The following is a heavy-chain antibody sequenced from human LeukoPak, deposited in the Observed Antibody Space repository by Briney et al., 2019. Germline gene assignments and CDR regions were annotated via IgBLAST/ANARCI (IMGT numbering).Heavy chain of an antibody. V-gene: IGHV4-59*01. Sequence: PPETLSLTCTVSGGSISSYYWSWIRQPPGKGLEWIGYIYYSGSTNYNPSLKSRVTISVDTSKNQFSLKLSSVTAADTAVYYCASVTAMYGTGFDPWGQGTLVTVSS. D-gene: IGHD5-18*01. CDR1: GGSISSYY. CDR2: IYYSGST. CDR3: ASVTAMYGTGFDP. J-gene: IGHJ5*02.